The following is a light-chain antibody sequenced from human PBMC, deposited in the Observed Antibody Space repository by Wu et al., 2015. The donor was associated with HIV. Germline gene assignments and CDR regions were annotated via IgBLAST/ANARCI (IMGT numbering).Light chain of an antibody. CDR1: HDIDTN. Sequence: EIAMTQSPGTLSVSPGERATLSCRASHDIDTNLAWYQQKPGQPPRVLIYGASIRATGVPARFSGSGSGTEFTLTISSPQSEDFAVYYCQQYYKWPPLTFGGGTRVEIK. CDR3: QQYYKWPPLT. V-gene: IGKV3-15*01. CDR2: GAS. J-gene: IGKJ4*01.